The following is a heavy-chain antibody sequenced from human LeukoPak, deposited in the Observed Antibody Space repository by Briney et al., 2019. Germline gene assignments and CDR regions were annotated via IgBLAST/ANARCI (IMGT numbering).Heavy chain of an antibody. Sequence: GGSLRLSCAASGFTFDDYAMNWVRQAPGKGLEWVSVIYSGGSTYYADSVKGRFTISRDNSKNTLYLQMNSLRAEDTAVYYCARGSMDAFDIWGQGTMVAVSS. CDR2: IYSGGST. CDR1: GFTFDDYA. V-gene: IGHV3-53*01. CDR3: ARGSMDAFDI. J-gene: IGHJ3*02.